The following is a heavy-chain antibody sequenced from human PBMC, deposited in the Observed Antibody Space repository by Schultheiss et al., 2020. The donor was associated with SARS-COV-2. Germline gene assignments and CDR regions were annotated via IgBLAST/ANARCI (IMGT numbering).Heavy chain of an antibody. CDR2: ISYDGSNK. V-gene: IGHV3-30-3*01. CDR1: GFTFSSYW. Sequence: GGSLRLSCAASGFTFSSYWMSWVRQAPGKGLEWVAVISYDGSNKYYADSVKGRFTISRDNSKNTLYLQMNSLRAEDTAVYYCAREDYYYGMDVWGQGTTVTVSS. CDR3: AREDYYYGMDV. J-gene: IGHJ6*02.